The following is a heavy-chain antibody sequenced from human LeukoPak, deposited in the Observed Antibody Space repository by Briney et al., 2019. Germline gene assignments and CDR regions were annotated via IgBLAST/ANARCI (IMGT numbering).Heavy chain of an antibody. CDR2: ISGSGGAGT. J-gene: IGHJ6*02. D-gene: IGHD1-26*01. CDR1: GFTFSSYA. CDR3: VKDRGGSPFYGMDV. Sequence: GGSLRLSCAGSGFTFSSYAVSWVRQAPGKGLEWVSTISGSGGAGTYYADSVKGRFTVSRDNSRNTLYLPMNSLRAEDMAVYYCVKDRGGSPFYGMDVWGQGTTVTVSS. V-gene: IGHV3-23*01.